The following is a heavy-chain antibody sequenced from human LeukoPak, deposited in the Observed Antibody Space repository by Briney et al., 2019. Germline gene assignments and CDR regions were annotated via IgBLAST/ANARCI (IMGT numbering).Heavy chain of an antibody. Sequence: PSETLSLTCTVSGGSASSSTYYWGWIRQPPGKGLEWIGSIYFSGSTSYNPSLKSRVTISVDTPKNQFSLNLSSVTAADTAVYYCARXCGTAMIYYYYYYMDVWGKGTTVTVSS. J-gene: IGHJ6*03. CDR3: ARXCGTAMIYYYYYYMDV. V-gene: IGHV4-39*01. CDR1: GGSASSSTYY. D-gene: IGHD5-18*01. CDR2: IYFSGST.